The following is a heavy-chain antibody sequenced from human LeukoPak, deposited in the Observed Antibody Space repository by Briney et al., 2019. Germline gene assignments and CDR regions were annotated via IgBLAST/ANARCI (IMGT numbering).Heavy chain of an antibody. J-gene: IGHJ4*02. V-gene: IGHV4-59*01. CDR1: GGSISSYY. CDR2: IYYSGST. D-gene: IGHD6-19*01. Sequence: SETLSLTCTVSGGSISSYYWSWIRQPPGKGLEWIGYIYYSGSTIYNPSLKSRVTISVDTSKNQFSLKLSSVTAADTAVYYCARSVAGGPRVEFDYWGQGTLVTASS. CDR3: ARSVAGGPRVEFDY.